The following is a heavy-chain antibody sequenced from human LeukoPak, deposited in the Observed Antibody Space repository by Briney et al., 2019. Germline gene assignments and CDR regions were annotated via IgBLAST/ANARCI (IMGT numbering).Heavy chain of an antibody. J-gene: IGHJ6*02. CDR1: GYTFSSYS. CDR3: ARGSCSSTSCYMDV. V-gene: IGHV1-3*01. D-gene: IGHD2-2*01. Sequence: ASVKVYCKASGYTFSSYSIHWVRQAPGQRLEWMGWINAGKGNTKYSQKFQGRVTITGDTSASTAYMELSSLRSEDTAVYYCARGSCSSTSCYMDVWGQGTTVTVSS. CDR2: INAGKGNT.